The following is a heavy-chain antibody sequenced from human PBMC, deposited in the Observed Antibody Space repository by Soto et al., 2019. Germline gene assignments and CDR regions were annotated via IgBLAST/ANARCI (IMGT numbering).Heavy chain of an antibody. D-gene: IGHD2-15*01. Sequence: PGGSLRLSCAASGFTFSSYAMSWVRQAPGKGLEWVSAISGSGGSTYYADSVKGRFTISRDNSKNTLYLQMNSLRAEDTAVYYCANDQPCSGGSCYRDYYYYGMDVWGQVTKGT. CDR2: ISGSGGST. J-gene: IGHJ6*02. CDR3: ANDQPCSGGSCYRDYYYYGMDV. V-gene: IGHV3-23*01. CDR1: GFTFSSYA.